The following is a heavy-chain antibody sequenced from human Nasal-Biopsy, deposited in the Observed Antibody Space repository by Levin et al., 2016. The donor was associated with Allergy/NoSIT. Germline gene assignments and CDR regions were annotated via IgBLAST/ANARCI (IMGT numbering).Heavy chain of an antibody. D-gene: IGHD6-13*01. CDR2: ISGSGGST. V-gene: IGHV3-23*01. Sequence: GGSLRLSCAASGFTFSSYWMSWVRQAPGKGLEWVSAISGSGGSTYYADSVKGRFTISRDNSKNTLYLQMNSLRSEDTAVYYCARDGYGSSWYLSYAMDVWGPGTTVTVSS. CDR3: ARDGYGSSWYLSYAMDV. J-gene: IGHJ6*02. CDR1: GFTFSSYW.